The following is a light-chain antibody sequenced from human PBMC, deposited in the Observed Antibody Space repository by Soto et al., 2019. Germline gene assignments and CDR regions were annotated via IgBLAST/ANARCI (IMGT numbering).Light chain of an antibody. V-gene: IGKV3-20*01. CDR3: QHFGSSVFT. Sequence: EVVLTQSPGTLSLSPGERATLSCRASQSVRSSNLAWYQQKPGQAPRLLIYAASSRATAIPDRFSGSGSGTDFTLTISRLEPEDFAVYYCQHFGSSVFTFGPGTKVDVK. CDR1: QSVRSSN. J-gene: IGKJ3*01. CDR2: AAS.